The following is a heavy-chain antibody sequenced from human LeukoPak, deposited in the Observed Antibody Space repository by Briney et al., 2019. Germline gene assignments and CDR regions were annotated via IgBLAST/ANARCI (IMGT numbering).Heavy chain of an antibody. J-gene: IGHJ4*02. CDR2: IDSDATST. D-gene: IGHD3-10*01. V-gene: IGHV3-74*01. Sequence: GGSLGLSCAASGFTFRDYWMHWVRQAPGKGLMWVSHIDSDATSTYYTDSVKGRFTISRDNAKNTVYLQMNSLRAEDTAIYYCARESYYGLGSYSYWGQGTLVTVSS. CDR1: GFTFRDYW. CDR3: ARESYYGLGSYSY.